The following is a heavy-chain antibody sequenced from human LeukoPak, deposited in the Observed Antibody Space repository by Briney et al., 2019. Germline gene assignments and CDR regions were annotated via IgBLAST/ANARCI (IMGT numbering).Heavy chain of an antibody. V-gene: IGHV3-23*01. CDR3: AKGSAAGRPYYFDY. CDR2: ITESGGGT. Sequence: PGGSLRLSCAASGFTVSSSYMSWVRQAPGKGLEWVSAITESGGGTYNADSVKGRFTISRDNSKKTLFLQMNSLRAEDTAIYYCAKGSAAGRPYYFDYWGQGTLVTVSS. J-gene: IGHJ4*02. CDR1: GFTVSSSY. D-gene: IGHD6-25*01.